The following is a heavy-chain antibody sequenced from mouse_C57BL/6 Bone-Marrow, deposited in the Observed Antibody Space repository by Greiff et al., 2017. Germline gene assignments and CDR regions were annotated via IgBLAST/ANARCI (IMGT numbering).Heavy chain of an antibody. Sequence: QVQLQQPGAELVKPGASVKMSCKASGYTFTSYWITWVKQRPGQGLEWIGDIYPGSGSTNYNEKFKSKATLTVDPSSSPAYMQLSSRTSEASAVYYCARGDGSSPYGYFDVWGKGTTVTVSS. V-gene: IGHV1-55*01. CDR3: ARGDGSSPYGYFDV. CDR2: IYPGSGST. J-gene: IGHJ1*03. D-gene: IGHD1-1*01. CDR1: GYTFTSYW.